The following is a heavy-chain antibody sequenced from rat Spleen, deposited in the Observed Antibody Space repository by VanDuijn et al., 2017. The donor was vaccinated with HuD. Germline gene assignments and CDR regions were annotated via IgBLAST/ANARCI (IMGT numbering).Heavy chain of an antibody. Sequence: QVQLKESGPGLVQPSQTLSLTCTVSGFSLTDYSVLWIRQPPGKGLEWIGAMWCGGTTDYNSALKSRLSISRDTSKSQVLLTMNGLQTEDTAMYFCARSAYGYNLNWFAYWGQGTLVTVSS. CDR1: GFSLTDYS. V-gene: IGHV2-19*01. D-gene: IGHD1-9*01. CDR2: MWCGGTT. CDR3: ARSAYGYNLNWFAY. J-gene: IGHJ3*01.